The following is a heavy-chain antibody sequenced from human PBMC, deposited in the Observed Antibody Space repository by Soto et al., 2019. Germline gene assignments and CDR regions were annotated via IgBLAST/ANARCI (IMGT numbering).Heavy chain of an antibody. CDR2: ISRDGSVR. Sequence: QVQLVESGGGVVQPGRSLRLSCAASGFTFSNYGIHWVRQAPGNGLEWVAVISRDGSVRYYADSVKGRFTISRDNSKNTLYLQVNKLRPEDTAVYYCAKEYCGGHCSSDYFDYWGQGTLVTVSS. CDR3: AKEYCGGHCSSDYFDY. J-gene: IGHJ4*02. CDR1: GFTFSNYG. D-gene: IGHD2-21*01. V-gene: IGHV3-30*18.